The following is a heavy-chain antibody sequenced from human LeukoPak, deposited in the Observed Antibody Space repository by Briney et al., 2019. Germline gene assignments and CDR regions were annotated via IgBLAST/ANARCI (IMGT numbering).Heavy chain of an antibody. CDR2: IKTKTDGGTT. Sequence: GGSLRLSCAASGFTFSNACMSWVRQAPGKGLEWVGRIKTKTDGGTTDYAASVKGRFIISRDDSKNTLYLQMNSLKTEDTAVYYCTTDYCSSISCYTGDFDYWGQGTLVTVSS. D-gene: IGHD2-2*02. J-gene: IGHJ4*02. CDR3: TTDYCSSISCYTGDFDY. CDR1: GFTFSNAC. V-gene: IGHV3-15*01.